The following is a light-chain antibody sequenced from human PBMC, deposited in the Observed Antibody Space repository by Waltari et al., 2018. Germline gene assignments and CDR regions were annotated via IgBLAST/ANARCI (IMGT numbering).Light chain of an antibody. CDR1: SSDIGGYNY. J-gene: IGLJ2*01. Sequence: QSALTQPASVSGSPGQSITISCPGTSSDIGGYNYVSCFHQPPGRAPKLIIYGVNNRPSGISNRFSGSKSGNTASLTISGLQAEDESHYYCTSYTTSFTVVFGGGTKLTVL. CDR2: GVN. CDR3: TSYTTSFTVV. V-gene: IGLV2-14*03.